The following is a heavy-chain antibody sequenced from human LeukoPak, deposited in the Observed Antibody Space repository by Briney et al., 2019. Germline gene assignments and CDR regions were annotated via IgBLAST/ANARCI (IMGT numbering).Heavy chain of an antibody. CDR3: ARPTYDSSGNWSDP. CDR1: GGTFSSYA. CDR2: IIPIVGTA. D-gene: IGHD3-22*01. J-gene: IGHJ5*02. V-gene: IGHV1-69*13. Sequence: GASVKVSCKASGGTFSSYAISWVRQAPGQGLEWMGGIIPIVGTANYAQKFQGRVTITADESTSTAYMELSSLRSEDTAVYYCARPTYDSSGNWSDPWGQGTLVTVSS.